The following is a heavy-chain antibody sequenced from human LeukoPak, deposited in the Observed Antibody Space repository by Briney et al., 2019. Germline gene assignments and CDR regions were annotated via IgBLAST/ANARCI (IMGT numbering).Heavy chain of an antibody. V-gene: IGHV4-39*07. CDR1: GVSISSSNSY. CDR2: IYYSGST. J-gene: IGHJ4*02. Sequence: SETLSLTCTVSGVSISSSNSYWGWIRQPPGKGLEWIGSIYYSGSTYYNPSLKSRVTISVDTSKNQFSLKLSSVTAADTAVYYCARDRRSVGYPSNFDYWGQGTLVTVSS. D-gene: IGHD2-8*02. CDR3: ARDRRSVGYPSNFDY.